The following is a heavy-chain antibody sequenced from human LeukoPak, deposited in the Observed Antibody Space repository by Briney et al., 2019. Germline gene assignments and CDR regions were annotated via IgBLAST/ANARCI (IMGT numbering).Heavy chain of an antibody. CDR1: GYTFTGYY. CDR2: ISPNSGGT. V-gene: IGHV1-2*02. CDR3: ARDGAVAGTAYPEY. D-gene: IGHD6-19*01. J-gene: IGHJ4*02. Sequence: ASVKVSCKASGYTFTGYYMHWVRQAPGQGLEWMGWISPNSGGTNYAQKFQGRVTMTRDTSISTAYMELSRLTSDDAAVYYCARDGAVAGTAYPEYWGQGTLVTVLS.